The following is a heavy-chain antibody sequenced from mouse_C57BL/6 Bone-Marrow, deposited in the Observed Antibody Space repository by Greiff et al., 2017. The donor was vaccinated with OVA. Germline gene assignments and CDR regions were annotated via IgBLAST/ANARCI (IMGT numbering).Heavy chain of an antibody. Sequence: QVTLKVSGPGILQSSQTLSLTCSFSGFSLSTSGMGVSWIRQPSGKGLEWLAHIYWDDDKRYNPSLKSRLTISKDTSRNQVFLKITSVDTADTATYYCARSEACDYDGHWYFDVWGTGTTVTVSS. CDR3: ARSEACDYDGHWYFDV. V-gene: IGHV8-12*01. J-gene: IGHJ1*03. CDR2: IYWDDDK. CDR1: GFSLSTSGMG. D-gene: IGHD2-4*01.